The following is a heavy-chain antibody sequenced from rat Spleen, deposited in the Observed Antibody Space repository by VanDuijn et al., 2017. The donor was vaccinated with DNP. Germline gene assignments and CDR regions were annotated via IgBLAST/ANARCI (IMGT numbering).Heavy chain of an antibody. D-gene: IGHD1-11*01. CDR2: INTGSGGT. J-gene: IGHJ3*01. CDR3: AETTVGNWFAY. CDR1: GYTFTTYY. V-gene: IGHV1-43*01. Sequence: QVQLQQSGAELAKPGSSVMISCRASGYTFTTYYIGWIKQTTRQGLEFIGYINTGSGGTNYNEKFKGKATLTVDKSSSTAFMQLSSLTPDDSAVYYCAETTVGNWFAYWGQGTLVTVSS.